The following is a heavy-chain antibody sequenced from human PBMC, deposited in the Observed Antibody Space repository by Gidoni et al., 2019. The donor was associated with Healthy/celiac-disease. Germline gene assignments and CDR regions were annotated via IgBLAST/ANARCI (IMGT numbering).Heavy chain of an antibody. V-gene: IGHV3-23*04. CDR3: ARTYYYDSSGRSRAFDI. CDR2: ISGSGGST. J-gene: IGHJ3*02. CDR1: GFTLRSYA. D-gene: IGHD3-22*01. Sequence: EVQLVESGGGLVQPGGSLRLSCAASGFTLRSYAMSWVRQAPGKGLEWVSAISGSGGSTYYADSVKGRFTISRDNSKNTLYLQMNSLRAEDTAVYYCARTYYYDSSGRSRAFDIWGQGTMVTVSS.